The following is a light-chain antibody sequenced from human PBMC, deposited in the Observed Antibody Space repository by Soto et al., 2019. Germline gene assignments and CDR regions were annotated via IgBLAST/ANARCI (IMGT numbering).Light chain of an antibody. J-gene: IGLJ1*01. CDR3: ASHTTSDTRV. CDR2: EDS. CDR1: SSDVGAYDY. Sequence: QSALTQPASVSGSPGQSIAISCTGTSSDVGAYDYVSWYQHHPDKAPKLMIYEDSNRPSGVSDRFSGSKSVYTATLTISGLQAEDEADYYCASHTTSDTRVFGTGTKLTVL. V-gene: IGLV2-14*01.